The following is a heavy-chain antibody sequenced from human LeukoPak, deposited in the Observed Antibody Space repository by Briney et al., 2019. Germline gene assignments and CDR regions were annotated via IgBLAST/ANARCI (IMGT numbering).Heavy chain of an antibody. D-gene: IGHD3-16*01. J-gene: IGHJ4*02. CDR1: GYIFSIYG. CDR3: ARDSVLGAPYTDH. V-gene: IGHV1-18*01. Sequence: GASVKVSCKASGYIFSIYGISWARQAPGQGLEWMGWISDHNGNPNYAQKFEGRVTMTTDTSTSTAYMELTSLTSDDTAVYYCARDSVLGAPYTDHWGQGTLVTVSS. CDR2: ISDHNGNP.